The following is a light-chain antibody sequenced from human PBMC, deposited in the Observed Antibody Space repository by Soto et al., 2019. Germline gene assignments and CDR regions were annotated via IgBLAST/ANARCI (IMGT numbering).Light chain of an antibody. CDR2: GAS. V-gene: IGKV3-15*01. J-gene: IGKJ5*01. Sequence: EIVMTQSPATLSVSAGERATVSWRASQSVRSKLAWYQQKPGQAPRLLIYGASTRATGIPARFSGSGSGTEFTLTISSLQSEDFAVYYCQQYNNWPPITFGQGTRLEIK. CDR3: QQYNNWPPIT. CDR1: QSVRSK.